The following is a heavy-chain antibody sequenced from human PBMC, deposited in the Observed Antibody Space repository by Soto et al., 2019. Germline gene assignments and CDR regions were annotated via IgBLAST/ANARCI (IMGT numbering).Heavy chain of an antibody. CDR1: GGSFSGFY. V-gene: IGHV4-34*01. CDR3: ARNRRYEYAN. CDR2: INHSGTT. Sequence: QVLLQQWGAGLLKPSETLSLTCAVYGGSFSGFYWTWIRQPPGKGLEWIGEINHSGTTNYSPSLKSRVTSSIDRPKNQFSLRLTSVTAADTAVYYCARNRRYEYANWGQGSLVNVSS. D-gene: IGHD3-16*01. J-gene: IGHJ4*02.